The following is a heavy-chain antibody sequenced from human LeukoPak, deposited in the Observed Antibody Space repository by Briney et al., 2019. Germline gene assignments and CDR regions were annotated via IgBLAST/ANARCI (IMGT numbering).Heavy chain of an antibody. CDR2: ISYDGSNK. CDR1: GFTFSSYG. Sequence: GGSLRLSCAASGFTFSSYGMHWVRQAPGKGLEWVAVISYDGSNKYYADSVKGRFTISRDNSKNTLYLQMNSLRAEDTAVYYCAKDLAGYGSGTPHRTTYYYYYYGMDVWGQGTTVTVSS. D-gene: IGHD3-10*01. J-gene: IGHJ6*02. CDR3: AKDLAGYGSGTPHRTTYYYYYYGMDV. V-gene: IGHV3-30*18.